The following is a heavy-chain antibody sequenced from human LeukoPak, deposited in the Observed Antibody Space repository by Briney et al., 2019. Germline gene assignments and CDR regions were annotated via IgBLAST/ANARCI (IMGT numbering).Heavy chain of an antibody. V-gene: IGHV1-2*02. CDR1: GYTFTDYY. Sequence: ASVKVSCKASGYTFTDYYMHWVRQAPGQGLEWMGWINPNSGGTIYAQNFQGRVTMTRDTSISTAYMELSRLRSDDTAFYYCAREPGTAGQTDAFDIWGQGTMVTVSS. J-gene: IGHJ3*02. D-gene: IGHD1/OR15-1a*01. CDR2: INPNSGGT. CDR3: AREPGTAGQTDAFDI.